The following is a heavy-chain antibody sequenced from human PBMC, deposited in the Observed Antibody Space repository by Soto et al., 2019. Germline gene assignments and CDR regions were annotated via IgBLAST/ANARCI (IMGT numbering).Heavy chain of an antibody. Sequence: ASVKVSCKASGYTFINYDISWVRQATGQGLEWMGWMNPGSGKTGYANKFQGRVTMTRDASTSAAHLELSSLTSEDTAVYYCARMASSGTLNWFDPWGQGTLVTVSS. CDR1: GYTFINYD. V-gene: IGHV1-8*02. CDR2: MNPGSGKT. J-gene: IGHJ5*02. CDR3: ARMASSGTLNWFDP.